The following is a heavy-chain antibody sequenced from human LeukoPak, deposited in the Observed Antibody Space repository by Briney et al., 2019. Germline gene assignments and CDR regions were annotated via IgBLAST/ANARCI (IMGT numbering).Heavy chain of an antibody. J-gene: IGHJ2*01. CDR3: ARWGLYYGDPPGYFDL. Sequence: PGGSLRLSCAAFGFTVSSSYMTWVRQAPGKGLEWVSVIYSDGNTYFAGSVKGRLTISRDLSKNTLYLQMNSLRADDTAVYYCARWGLYYGDPPGYFDLWGRGTLVTVSS. D-gene: IGHD4-17*01. CDR2: IYSDGNT. V-gene: IGHV3-66*01. CDR1: GFTVSSSY.